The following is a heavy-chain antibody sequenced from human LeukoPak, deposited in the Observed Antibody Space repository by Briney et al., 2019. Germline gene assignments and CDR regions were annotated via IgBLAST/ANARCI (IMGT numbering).Heavy chain of an antibody. Sequence: SETLSLTCTVSGGSIRSSYWSWIRQPPGKGLEWIGYLFYNGNTNYNSSLKSRVTISVDTSKNQFSLKLNSLAAADTAVYFCARDQGWGDWYFDLWGRGTLVTVSS. J-gene: IGHJ2*01. CDR1: GGSIRSSY. D-gene: IGHD3-10*01. CDR2: LFYNGNT. V-gene: IGHV4-59*01. CDR3: ARDQGWGDWYFDL.